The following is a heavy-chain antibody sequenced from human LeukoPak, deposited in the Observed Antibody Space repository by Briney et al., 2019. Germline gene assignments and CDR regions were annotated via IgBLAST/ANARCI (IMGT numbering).Heavy chain of an antibody. D-gene: IGHD1-1*01. J-gene: IGHJ1*01. CDR3: ARLPRGTQPPDYLLH. Sequence: PSETLSLTCTVSGGSISSYYWSWIRQPPGKGLEWIGSINYSGSTKYNPSLKSRVTISVDTSKNQFSLKVSSVTAADTAVHYCARLPRGTQPPDYLLHWGQGTLVTVSS. CDR2: INYSGST. CDR1: GGSISSYY. V-gene: IGHV4-59*08.